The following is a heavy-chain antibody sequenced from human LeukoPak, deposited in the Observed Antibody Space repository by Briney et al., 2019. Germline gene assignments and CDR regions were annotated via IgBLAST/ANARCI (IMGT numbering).Heavy chain of an antibody. J-gene: IGHJ4*02. D-gene: IGHD6-6*01. Sequence: ASVKVSCKASGGTLSSFTISWVRQAPGQGLEWMGGIIPIFGTANYAQRFQGRVTMTEDTSTDTAYMELSSLRSEDTAVYYCATGRSSSGAHFDYWGQGTLVTVSS. CDR1: GGTLSSFT. CDR3: ATGRSSSGAHFDY. CDR2: IIPIFGTA. V-gene: IGHV1-69*06.